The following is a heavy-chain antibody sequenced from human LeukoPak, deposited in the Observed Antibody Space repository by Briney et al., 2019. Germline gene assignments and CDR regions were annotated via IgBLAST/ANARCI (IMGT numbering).Heavy chain of an antibody. D-gene: IGHD3-10*01. J-gene: IGHJ3*02. V-gene: IGHV3-23*01. CDR1: GFTFRSYA. CDR3: AKYMVRGGTDAFDI. CDR2: ISGSGGST. Sequence: PGGSLRLSCAASGFTFRSYAMNWVRQAPGKGLKCASAISGSGGSTYYADSVKGRFTISRDNSKNTLYLQMNSLRAEDTAVYYCAKYMVRGGTDAFDIWGQGTMVTVSS.